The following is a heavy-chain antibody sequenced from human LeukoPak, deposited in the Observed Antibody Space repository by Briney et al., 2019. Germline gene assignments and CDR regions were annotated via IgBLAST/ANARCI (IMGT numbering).Heavy chain of an antibody. CDR1: GYTFTSYA. CDR3: ARRAYGSGSSYYMDV. J-gene: IGHJ6*03. CDR2: INTNTGNP. V-gene: IGHV7-4-1*02. Sequence: AASVKVSCKASGYTFTSYAMNWVRQAPGQGLEWMGWINTNTGNPTYAQGFTGRFVFSLDTSVSTAYLQISSLKAEDTAVYYCARRAYGSGSSYYMDVWGKGTTVTVSS. D-gene: IGHD3-10*01.